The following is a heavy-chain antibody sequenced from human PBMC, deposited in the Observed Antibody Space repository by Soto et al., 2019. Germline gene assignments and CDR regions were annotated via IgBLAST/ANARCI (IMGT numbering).Heavy chain of an antibody. D-gene: IGHD6-19*01. CDR3: ARVIGGWYYFDY. CDR1: GYTFTSYA. J-gene: IGHJ4*02. Sequence: QVQLVQSGAEVKKPGASVKVSCKASGYTFTSYAMHWVRQAPGQRLEWMGWINAGNGNTKSSQKFQGRVTITRDTSASTAYMELSSLRSEDTAVYYCARVIGGWYYFDYWGQGTLVTVSS. CDR2: INAGNGNT. V-gene: IGHV1-3*01.